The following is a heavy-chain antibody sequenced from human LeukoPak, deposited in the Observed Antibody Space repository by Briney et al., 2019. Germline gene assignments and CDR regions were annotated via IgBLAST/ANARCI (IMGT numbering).Heavy chain of an antibody. Sequence: GGSLRLSCAASGFTFSSYGMHWVRQAPGKGLEWVAFIRYDGSNKYYADSVKGRFTISRDNSKNTLYLQMNSLRAEDTAIYYCAKGRIAAAGTPNFGLDYWGQGTLVTVSS. CDR3: AKGRIAAAGTPNFGLDY. J-gene: IGHJ4*02. D-gene: IGHD6-13*01. CDR2: IRYDGSNK. V-gene: IGHV3-30*02. CDR1: GFTFSSYG.